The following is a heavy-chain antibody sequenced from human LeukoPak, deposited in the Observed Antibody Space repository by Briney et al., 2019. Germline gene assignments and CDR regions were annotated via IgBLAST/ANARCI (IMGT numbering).Heavy chain of an antibody. D-gene: IGHD6-6*01. J-gene: IGHJ3*02. CDR3: ARKAARFAFDI. V-gene: IGHV4-34*01. CDR2: INHSGST. CDR1: GGSFSGYY. Sequence: SETLSLTCAVYGGSFSGYYWSWIRQPPGKGLEWIGEINHSGSTNYNPSLKSRVTMSVDTSKNQFSLKLSSVTAADTAVYYCARKAARFAFDIWGQGTMVTVSS.